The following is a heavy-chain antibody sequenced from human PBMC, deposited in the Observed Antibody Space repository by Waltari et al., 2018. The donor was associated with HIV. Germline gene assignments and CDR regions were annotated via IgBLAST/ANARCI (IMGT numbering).Heavy chain of an antibody. CDR2: FSLDSDRI. J-gene: IGHJ6*02. CDR1: GIPFDKYA. Sequence: EVQLVESGGGLVQPGGSLRLSCAVSGIPFDKYAMHWVRQVPGKGLEWVSGFSLDSDRIDYADSVKGRFTVSRDNAKNSLYLQMNSLRVEDTALYYCGKDLTPGGLDVWGQGTTVIVSS. CDR3: GKDLTPGGLDV. V-gene: IGHV3-9*01.